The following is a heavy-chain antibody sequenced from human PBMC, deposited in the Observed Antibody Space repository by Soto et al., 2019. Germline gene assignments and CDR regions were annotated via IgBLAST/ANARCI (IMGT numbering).Heavy chain of an antibody. J-gene: IGHJ4*02. CDR1: GGSISSYY. D-gene: IGHD2-21*01. CDR2: IYYSGST. Sequence: PSETLSLTCAVSGGSISSYYWSWIRQPPGKGLEWIGYIYYSGSTNYNPSLKSRVTISVDTSKNQFSLKLSSVTAADTAVYYCASSIVVVSPVSEFDYWGQGTLVTVSS. CDR3: ASSIVVVSPVSEFDY. V-gene: IGHV4-59*08.